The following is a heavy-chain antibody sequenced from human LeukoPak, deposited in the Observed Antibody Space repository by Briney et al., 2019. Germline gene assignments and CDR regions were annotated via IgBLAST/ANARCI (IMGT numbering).Heavy chain of an antibody. CDR1: GGSISRSSYY. CDR2: IYYSGSA. V-gene: IGHV4-39*07. CDR3: ARDIRSGSYSDF. D-gene: IGHD1-26*01. Sequence: SETLSLTCTVSGGSISRSSYYWGWIRQSPGRGLEWIESIYYSGSADYNPSLKSRVTLSVDMSKNQFSLKVSSVTAADTAVYYCARDIRSGSYSDFWGQGTLVTVSS. J-gene: IGHJ4*02.